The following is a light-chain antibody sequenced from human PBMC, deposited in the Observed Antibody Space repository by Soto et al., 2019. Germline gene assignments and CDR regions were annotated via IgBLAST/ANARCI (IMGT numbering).Light chain of an antibody. V-gene: IGLV2-14*03. CDR3: SSYTSSSTVV. Sequence: QSVLTQPASVSGSPGQSITISCTGTSSDVGGYNYVSWYQQHPGKAPKLMIYDVSYRPSGVSNRFPGSKSGNTASLTISGLQADDEADYYCSSYTSSSTVVFGGGTKLTVL. CDR1: SSDVGGYNY. J-gene: IGLJ3*02. CDR2: DVS.